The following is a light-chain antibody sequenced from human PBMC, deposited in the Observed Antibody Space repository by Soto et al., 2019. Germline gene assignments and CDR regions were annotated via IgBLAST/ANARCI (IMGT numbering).Light chain of an antibody. CDR2: EVS. Sequence: QSALTQPASVSGSPGQSITISCTGTSSDVGNYKYVSWYQQHQGKAPKLMIYEVSNRPSGVSNRFSGSKSGNTASLTISGLQAEDETDYYCFSYTSSGTYVFGTGKKVTV. J-gene: IGLJ1*01. CDR1: SSDVGNYKY. V-gene: IGLV2-14*01. CDR3: FSYTSSGTYV.